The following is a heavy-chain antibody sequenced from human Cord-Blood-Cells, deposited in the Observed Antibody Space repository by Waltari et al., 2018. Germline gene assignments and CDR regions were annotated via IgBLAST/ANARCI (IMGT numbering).Heavy chain of an antibody. CDR2: ISAYNGNT. CDR3: ARSAAAGNGIVGAFDI. CDR1: GYTFTRHG. D-gene: IGHD6-13*01. J-gene: IGHJ3*02. Sequence: QVQLVQSGAEVKTHGASVKVSCKASGYTFTRHGSSRLRPAPGQGLEWMGWISAYNGNTNYAQKLQGRVTMTTDTSTSTAYMELRSLRSDDTAVYYCARSAAAGNGIVGAFDIWGQGTMVTVSS. V-gene: IGHV1-18*01.